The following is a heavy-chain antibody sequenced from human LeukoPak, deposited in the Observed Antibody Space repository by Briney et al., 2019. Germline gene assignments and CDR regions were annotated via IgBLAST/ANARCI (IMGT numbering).Heavy chain of an antibody. Sequence: SETLSLTCAVSGYSISSGYYWGWIRQPPGKGREWIGSIYHSGSTYYNPSLKSRVTISVDTSKNQFSLKLSSVTAADTAVYYCARGGVVVTAIPQYWGQGTLVTVSS. D-gene: IGHD2-21*02. CDR3: ARGGVVVTAIPQY. J-gene: IGHJ4*02. CDR2: IYHSGST. CDR1: GYSISSGYY. V-gene: IGHV4-38-2*01.